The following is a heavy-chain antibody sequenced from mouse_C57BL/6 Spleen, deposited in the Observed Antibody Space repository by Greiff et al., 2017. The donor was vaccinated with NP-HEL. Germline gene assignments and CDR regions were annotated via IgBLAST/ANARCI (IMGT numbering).Heavy chain of an antibody. CDR3: ARWGYYGSSYYFDY. CDR1: GYSFTGYY. CDR2: INPSTGGT. J-gene: IGHJ2*01. Sequence: DVKLQESGPELVKPGASVKISCKASGYSFTGYYMNWVKQSPEKSLEWIGEINPSTGGTTYNQKFKAKATLTVDKSSSTAYMQLKSLTSEDSAVYYCARWGYYGSSYYFDYWGQGTTLTVSS. D-gene: IGHD1-1*01. V-gene: IGHV1-42*01.